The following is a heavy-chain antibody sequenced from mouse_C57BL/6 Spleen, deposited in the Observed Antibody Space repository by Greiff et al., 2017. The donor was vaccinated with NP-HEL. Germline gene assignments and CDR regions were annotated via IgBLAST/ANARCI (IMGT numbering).Heavy chain of an antibody. Sequence: VKVVESGAELARPGASVKLSCKASGYTFTSYGISWVKQRTGQGLEWIGEIYPRSGNTYYNEKFKGKATLTADKSSSTAHMELRSLTSEDSAVYFCASPLYGDGYYDYWGQGTTLTVSS. J-gene: IGHJ2*01. CDR3: ASPLYGDGYYDY. V-gene: IGHV1-81*01. D-gene: IGHD2-13*01. CDR2: IYPRSGNT. CDR1: GYTFTSYG.